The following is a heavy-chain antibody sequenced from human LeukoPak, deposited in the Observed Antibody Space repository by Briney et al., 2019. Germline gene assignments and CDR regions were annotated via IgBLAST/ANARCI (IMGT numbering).Heavy chain of an antibody. Sequence: SETLSLTCAVYGGSFSGYYWSWIRQPPGKGLEWIGEINHSGSTNYNPSLKSRVTISVDTSKNQFSLKLSSVTAADTAVYHCARGTIAVAGSFDYWGQGTLVTVSS. V-gene: IGHV4-34*01. D-gene: IGHD6-19*01. J-gene: IGHJ4*02. CDR2: INHSGST. CDR1: GGSFSGYY. CDR3: ARGTIAVAGSFDY.